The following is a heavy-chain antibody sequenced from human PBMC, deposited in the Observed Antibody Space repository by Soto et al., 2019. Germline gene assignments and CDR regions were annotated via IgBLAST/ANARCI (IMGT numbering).Heavy chain of an antibody. CDR2: ISGSGGST. Sequence: GSLRLSCAASGFTFSSYAMSWVRQAPGKGLEWVSAISGSGGSTYYADSVQGRFTISRDTSKNTLYLQMNSLRAEDTAVYYCAKDRYGDYGGIDYWGQGTMVTVSS. V-gene: IGHV3-23*01. J-gene: IGHJ4*02. D-gene: IGHD4-17*01. CDR3: AKDRYGDYGGIDY. CDR1: GFTFSSYA.